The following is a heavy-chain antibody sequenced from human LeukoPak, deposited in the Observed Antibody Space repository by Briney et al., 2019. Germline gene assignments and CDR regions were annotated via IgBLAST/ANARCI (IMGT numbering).Heavy chain of an antibody. V-gene: IGHV4-34*01. CDR2: INHSGST. D-gene: IGHD4-17*01. J-gene: IGHJ5*02. Sequence: SETLSLTCAVYGGSFSGYYWSWIRQPPGKGLEWIGEINHSGSTNHNPSLKSRVTISVDTSKNQFSLKLSSVTAADTAVYYCARGQGLFYYGDYSCWFDPWGQGTLVTVSS. CDR1: GGSFSGYY. CDR3: ARGQGLFYYGDYSCWFDP.